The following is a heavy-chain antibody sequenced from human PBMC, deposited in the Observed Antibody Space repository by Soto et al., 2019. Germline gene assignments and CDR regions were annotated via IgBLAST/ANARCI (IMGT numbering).Heavy chain of an antibody. V-gene: IGHV4-39*01. Sequence: QLQLQESGPGLVKPSETLSLTCTVSGGSISSSSYYWGWIRQPPGKGLEWIGSIDYSGSTYYNPSLKSRVTISVDTSKNQFSLKLSSVTAADTAVYYCASLWSGYYMCDYWGQGTLVTVSS. CDR2: IDYSGST. CDR3: ASLWSGYYMCDY. CDR1: GGSISSSSYY. J-gene: IGHJ4*02. D-gene: IGHD3-3*01.